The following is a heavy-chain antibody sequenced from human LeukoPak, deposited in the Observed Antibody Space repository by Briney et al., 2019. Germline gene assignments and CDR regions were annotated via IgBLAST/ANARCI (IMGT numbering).Heavy chain of an antibody. D-gene: IGHD3-10*01. CDR1: GYTFTSYY. J-gene: IGHJ4*02. CDR2: ISAYNGNT. Sequence: ASVKVSCKASGYTFTSYYMHWVRQAPGQGLEWMGWISAYNGNTNHAQKLQGRVTMTTDTSTSTAYMELRSLRSDDTAVYYCAREGFGELLDFDYWGQGTLVTASS. V-gene: IGHV1-18*04. CDR3: AREGFGELLDFDY.